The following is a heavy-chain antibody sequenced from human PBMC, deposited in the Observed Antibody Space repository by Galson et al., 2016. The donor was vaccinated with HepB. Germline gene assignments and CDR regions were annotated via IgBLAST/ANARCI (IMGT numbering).Heavy chain of an antibody. CDR3: AKQLPYGGNSRSPDY. J-gene: IGHJ4*02. Sequence: SLRLSCAASGFTFSSNWMHWVRQAPGKGLMWVSRITYDASGTSYADSVKGRFTISRDNAKNTLYLQMNSLRAEDTAVYYCAKQLPYGGNSRSPDYWGQGTLVTVSS. D-gene: IGHD4-23*01. CDR2: ITYDASGT. CDR1: GFTFSSNW. V-gene: IGHV3-74*01.